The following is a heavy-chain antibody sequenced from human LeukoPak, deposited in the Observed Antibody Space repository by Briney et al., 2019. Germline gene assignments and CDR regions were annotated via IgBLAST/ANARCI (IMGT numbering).Heavy chain of an antibody. J-gene: IGHJ4*02. CDR1: DYTFTSYG. Sequence: ASVKVSCKASDYTFTSYGISWVRQAPGQGLEWMGWISAYNANTNHAQKLQGRVTMTTATSTSTAYMELRSLRSDDTAVYYCASGRLGELSLCRSFDYWGQGTLVTVSS. CDR3: ASGRLGELSLCRSFDY. V-gene: IGHV1-18*01. CDR2: ISAYNANT. D-gene: IGHD3-16*02.